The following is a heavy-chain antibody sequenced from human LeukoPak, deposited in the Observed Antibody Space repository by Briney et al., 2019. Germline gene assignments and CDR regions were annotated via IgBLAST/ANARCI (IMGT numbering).Heavy chain of an antibody. CDR2: INPNSGGT. J-gene: IGHJ4*01. CDR1: GYTFTGYY. CDR3: ASSRGYSGYEPFDY. Sequence: ASVKVSCRASGYTFTGYYMHWVRHAPGQGLEWMGWINPNSGGTNYAQKFQGRVTMTRDTSISTAYMELSRLRSDDTAVYYCASSRGYSGYEPFDYWGQEPWSPSPQ. V-gene: IGHV1-2*02. D-gene: IGHD5-12*01.